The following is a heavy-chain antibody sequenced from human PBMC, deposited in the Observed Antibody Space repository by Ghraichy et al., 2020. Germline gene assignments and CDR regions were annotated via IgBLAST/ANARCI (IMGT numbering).Heavy chain of an antibody. CDR2: INHSGTT. J-gene: IGHJ5*02. Sequence: SETLSLTCGVSGGSFSGYYWSWIRQSPGKGLEWIGEINHSGTTVYSPSLKSRITISVDTPKNHFSLNLSSVTAADTAVYYCARGRARGYSGSAQGWFDPWGQGTLVTVSS. CDR1: GGSFSGYY. V-gene: IGHV4-34*01. CDR3: ARGRARGYSGSAQGWFDP. D-gene: IGHD5-12*01.